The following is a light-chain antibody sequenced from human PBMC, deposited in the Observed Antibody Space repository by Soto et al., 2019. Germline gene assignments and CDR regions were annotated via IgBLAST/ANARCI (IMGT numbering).Light chain of an antibody. CDR2: SHN. CDR3: STWDDTLNGWV. CDR1: SPNIGSHT. V-gene: IGLV1-44*01. J-gene: IGLJ3*02. Sequence: QSVLTQPPSASGTPGQRATISWSGSSPNIGSHTVNWYQQLPGTAPKLLIHSHNQRPSWVPGRFSGSKAGTSASLAISGLQSEDEADYYCSTWDDTLNGWVFGGGTKLTVL.